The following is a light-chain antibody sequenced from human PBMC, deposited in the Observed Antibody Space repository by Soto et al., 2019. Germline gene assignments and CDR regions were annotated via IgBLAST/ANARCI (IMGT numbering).Light chain of an antibody. V-gene: IGKV3-15*01. CDR3: QQYNDWPPYT. CDR2: GAS. CDR1: QTVTGA. J-gene: IGKJ2*01. Sequence: EILMTQSPATLSVSPGERATLSCRASQTVTGALAWYQQKPGQAPRLLIYGASTRASVIPDRFSGSGSGTEFTLTISSLQSEDFAVYYCQQYNDWPPYTFGQGTNVEIK.